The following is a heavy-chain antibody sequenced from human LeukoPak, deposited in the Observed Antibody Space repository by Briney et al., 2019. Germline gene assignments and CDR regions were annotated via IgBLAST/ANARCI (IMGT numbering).Heavy chain of an antibody. Sequence: GGSLRLSCAASGFTFTSHAMSWVRQAPGKGLEWVSVINSGGGDTYYADSVKGRFTISRDNSKNALYLQLNSPRAEDTAIYYCVKEGSYYLDVWGKGTTVTVSS. CDR2: INSGGGDT. V-gene: IGHV3-23*01. CDR3: VKEGSYYLDV. CDR1: GFTFTSHA. J-gene: IGHJ6*03.